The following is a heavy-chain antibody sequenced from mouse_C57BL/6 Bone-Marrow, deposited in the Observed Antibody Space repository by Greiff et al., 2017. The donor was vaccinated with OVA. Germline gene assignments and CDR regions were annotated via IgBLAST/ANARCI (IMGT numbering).Heavy chain of an antibody. CDR2: IYPRAGST. V-gene: IGHV1-85*01. CDR3: ARGIYSDY. Sequence: VQLQQSGPELVKPGASVTLSCKASGYTFTSYDINWVKQRPGQGLEWIGWIYPRAGSTKYNEKFKGKATLTVDTSSSTAYMELHSLTSEDSAVYFCARGIYSDYWGQGTTLTVSS. J-gene: IGHJ2*01. CDR1: GYTFTSYD. D-gene: IGHD1-1*01.